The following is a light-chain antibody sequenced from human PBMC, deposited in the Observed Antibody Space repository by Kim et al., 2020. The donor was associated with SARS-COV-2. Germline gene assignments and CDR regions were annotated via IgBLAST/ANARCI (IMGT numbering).Light chain of an antibody. Sequence: SPGERAARSCRASQSVSSNSLAWYQHKPGQAPRLLIYGAVNRATGIPDRFSGSGSGTDFTLTISRLEPEDFAVYYCQQYARSPPYTFGQGTKLEI. V-gene: IGKV3-20*01. CDR3: QQYARSPPYT. J-gene: IGKJ2*01. CDR1: QSVSSNS. CDR2: GAV.